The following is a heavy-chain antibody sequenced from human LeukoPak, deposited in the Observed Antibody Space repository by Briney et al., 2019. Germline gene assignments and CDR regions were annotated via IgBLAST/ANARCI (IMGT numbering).Heavy chain of an antibody. CDR3: ARSGAAGTFDY. J-gene: IGHJ4*02. Sequence: GGSLRLSCADFGFTVSSNYMNWVRQAPGKGLERVSVIYSGGSTYYADSVKGRFTISRDNSKNTLYLQMNSLRAEDTAVYYCARSGAAGTFDYWGQGTLGTVSS. D-gene: IGHD6-13*01. CDR2: IYSGGST. CDR1: GFTVSSNY. V-gene: IGHV3-66*01.